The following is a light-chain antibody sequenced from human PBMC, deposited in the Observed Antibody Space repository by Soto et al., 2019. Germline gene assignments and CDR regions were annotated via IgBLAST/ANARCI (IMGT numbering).Light chain of an antibody. CDR1: SSDVGTYNL. J-gene: IGLJ2*01. Sequence: LTQPASVSGSPGESITISCTGTSSDVGTYNLVTWYQQHPGRVPKLILYEGNKRPSGGSSRFSASKSGNTASLTISGLQAEDEADYFCCSYAPSRTLLFGGGT. CDR2: EGN. CDR3: CSYAPSRTLL. V-gene: IGLV2-23*01.